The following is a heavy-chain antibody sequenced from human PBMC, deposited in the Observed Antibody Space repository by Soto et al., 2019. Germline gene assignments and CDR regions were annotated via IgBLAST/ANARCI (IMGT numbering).Heavy chain of an antibody. J-gene: IGHJ6*02. V-gene: IGHV1-2*02. CDR1: GYTFTGNY. CDR2: ISPNSGGT. CDR3: ARDSPDTSGYYYEGTYYYYGMDV. Sequence: ASVKVSCKASGYTFTGNYMHWVRQAPGQGLEWMGWISPNSGGTNHAQRFQGRVTLTRDTSISTAYMELSRLRTDDTAVYYCARDSPDTSGYYYEGTYYYYGMDVWGQGTTVTVSS. D-gene: IGHD3-22*01.